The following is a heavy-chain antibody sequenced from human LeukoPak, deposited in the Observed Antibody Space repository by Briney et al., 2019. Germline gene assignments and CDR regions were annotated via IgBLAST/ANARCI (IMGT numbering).Heavy chain of an antibody. Sequence: PGGSLRLSCAASGFTFSSYSMNWVRQAPGKGLEWVSSITSSNSYIHYADSVRGRFTISRDSAKNSLYLQMNSLRAEDTAVYYCARAGTYYYECSGYYPYAFDIWGPGTMVTVSS. J-gene: IGHJ3*02. V-gene: IGHV3-21*01. CDR2: ITSSNSYI. CDR1: GFTFSSYS. CDR3: ARAGTYYYECSGYYPYAFDI. D-gene: IGHD3-22*01.